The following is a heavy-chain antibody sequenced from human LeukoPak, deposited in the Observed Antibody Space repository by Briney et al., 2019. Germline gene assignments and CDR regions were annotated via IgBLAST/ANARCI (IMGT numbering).Heavy chain of an antibody. J-gene: IGHJ4*02. CDR1: GFIFSNYA. Sequence: GGSLRLSCAGSGFIFSNYAMSWVRQAPGEGLEWVSGISDNGGGRYYADSVKGRFTISRDNSKNMLYLQMNSLRAEDTAVYYCAKESGALGAPLYDYWGRGILVTASS. D-gene: IGHD4/OR15-4a*01. CDR3: AKESGALGAPLYDY. CDR2: ISDNGGGR. V-gene: IGHV3-23*01.